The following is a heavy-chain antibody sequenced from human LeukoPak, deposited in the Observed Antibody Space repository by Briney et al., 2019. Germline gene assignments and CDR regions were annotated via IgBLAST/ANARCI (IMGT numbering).Heavy chain of an antibody. CDR1: GGSFSGYY. D-gene: IGHD1-7*01. V-gene: IGHV4-34*01. Sequence: SETLSLTCAVYGGSFSGYYWSWIRQPPGKGLEWIGEINHSGSTNYNPSLKSLVTIAVDTSKNQFSLKLSSVTAADTAVYYCARGYVTGARLFDYWGQGTLVTVSS. CDR3: ARGYVTGARLFDY. CDR2: INHSGST. J-gene: IGHJ4*02.